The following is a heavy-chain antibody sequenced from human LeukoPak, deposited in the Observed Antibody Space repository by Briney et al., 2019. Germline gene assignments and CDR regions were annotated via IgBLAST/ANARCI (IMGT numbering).Heavy chain of an antibody. V-gene: IGHV1-46*01. CDR2: INPSGGST. CDR3: ARDFHDSSGPPRNFQH. Sequence: GASVKVSCKASGYTFTSYYMHWVRQAPGQGLEWMGIINPSGGSTSYAQKFQGRITMTRDTSTSTVYMELSSLRSEDTAVYYCARDFHDSSGPPRNFQHWGQGTLVTVSS. D-gene: IGHD3-22*01. J-gene: IGHJ1*01. CDR1: GYTFTSYY.